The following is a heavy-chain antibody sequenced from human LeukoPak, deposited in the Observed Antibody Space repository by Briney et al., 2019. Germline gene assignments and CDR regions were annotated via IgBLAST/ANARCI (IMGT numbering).Heavy chain of an antibody. CDR1: GYIFTGYY. Sequence: ASVKVSCKASGYIFTGYYMHWVRQAPGQGPEWMGWINPNSGDTNYAQKFQGRVTMTRDTSISTAYMELRSLRSDDTAVYYCARVRGYSGYGGFDYWGQGTLVTVSS. D-gene: IGHD5-12*01. CDR2: INPNSGDT. J-gene: IGHJ4*02. V-gene: IGHV1-2*02. CDR3: ARVRGYSGYGGFDY.